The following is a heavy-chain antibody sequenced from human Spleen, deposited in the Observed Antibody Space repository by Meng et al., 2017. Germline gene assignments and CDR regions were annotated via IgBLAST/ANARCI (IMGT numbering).Heavy chain of an antibody. CDR1: GYNFPDDY. Sequence: QVQLGQAGAGVKEPGASVKVACKPSGYNFPDDYIHWVRQAPGRGLEWMGRIDPKNGDTHYAQKFQGRVTMTGDTSISTAYMDLSGLRSDDTAVYYCARDEDISAAGKLFGDYWGQGTLVTVSS. J-gene: IGHJ4*02. V-gene: IGHV1-2*06. CDR2: IDPKNGDT. D-gene: IGHD6-13*01. CDR3: ARDEDISAAGKLFGDY.